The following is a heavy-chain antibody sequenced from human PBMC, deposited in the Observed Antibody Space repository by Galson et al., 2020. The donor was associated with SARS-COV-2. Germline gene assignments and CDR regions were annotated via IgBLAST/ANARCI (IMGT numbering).Heavy chain of an antibody. Sequence: GGSLRLSCAGSGFTFSDHYMDWVRQAPGKGLEWVGRIRNKPYSYTTEYAASVNGRFTISSDDSENSLFLQMNSLKTADTAEYYCAGAGGYCVVGSCSFYGLSVCGQGPTVTVSS. CDR3: AGAGGYCVVGSCSFYGLSV. J-gene: IGHJ6*02. V-gene: IGHV3-72*01. CDR2: IRNKPYSYTT. CDR1: GFTFSDHY. D-gene: IGHD2-15*01.